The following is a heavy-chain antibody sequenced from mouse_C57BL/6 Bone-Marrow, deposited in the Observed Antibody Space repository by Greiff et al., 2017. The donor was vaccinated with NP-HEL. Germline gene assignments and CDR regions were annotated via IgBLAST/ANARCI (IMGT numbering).Heavy chain of an antibody. J-gene: IGHJ3*01. CDR2: IDPSDSET. CDR3: GREGFAY. Sequence: QVQLKQPGAELVRPGSSVKLSCKASGYTFTCYWMHWVKQRPIQGLEWIGNIDPSDSETHSNQNFKGKATLTVDKSSSTAYLQLSSLTSEDSAVYYCGREGFAYWGPGTRVTVSA. CDR1: GYTFTCYW. V-gene: IGHV1-52*01.